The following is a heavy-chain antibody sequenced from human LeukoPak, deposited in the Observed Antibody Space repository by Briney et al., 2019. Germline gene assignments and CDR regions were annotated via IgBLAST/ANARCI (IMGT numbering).Heavy chain of an antibody. J-gene: IGHJ4*02. CDR3: ARPNIRYCSGGACSNDGSDY. Sequence: SETLSLTCTVSGGSINSNNYYWAWVRQPPGKGLEWIGAVYFTGSTQYNPSLKSRVTISVDTSKDQFSLKLSSVTAADTAVYYCARPNIRYCSGGACSNDGSDYWGQGTLVTVSS. V-gene: IGHV4-39*07. D-gene: IGHD2-15*01. CDR2: VYFTGST. CDR1: GGSINSNNYY.